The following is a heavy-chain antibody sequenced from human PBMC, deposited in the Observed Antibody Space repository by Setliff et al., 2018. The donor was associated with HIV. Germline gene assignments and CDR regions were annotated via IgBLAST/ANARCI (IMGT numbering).Heavy chain of an antibody. CDR2: IYYSGST. CDR1: GGSISSHY. V-gene: IGHV4-59*08. J-gene: IGHJ3*02. Sequence: SETLSLTCTVSGGSISSHYWSWIRQPPGKGLEWIGYIYYSGSTNYNPSLKSRVTISVDTSKNQSSLKLTSMTAADTAVYYCAKTSVGATGLYAFDIWDQGTMVTVSS. CDR3: AKTSVGATGLYAFDI. D-gene: IGHD1-26*01.